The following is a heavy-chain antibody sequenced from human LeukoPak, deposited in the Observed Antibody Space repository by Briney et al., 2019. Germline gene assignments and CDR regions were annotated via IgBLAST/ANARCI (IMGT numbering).Heavy chain of an antibody. CDR2: VKSKADGGTT. CDR1: GFTFSSYW. D-gene: IGHD2-15*01. CDR3: TTGDVVVVAAILQDDY. Sequence: PGGSLRLSCAASGFTFSSYWMSWVRQAPGKGLEWVGRVKSKADGGTTDYGAPVKDRFTISRDDSKNTLYLQMNSLKSEDTAVYYCTTGDVVVVAAILQDDYWGQGTLVTVSS. J-gene: IGHJ4*02. V-gene: IGHV3-15*01.